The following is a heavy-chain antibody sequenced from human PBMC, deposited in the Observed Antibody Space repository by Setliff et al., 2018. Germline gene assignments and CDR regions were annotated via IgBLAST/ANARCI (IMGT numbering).Heavy chain of an antibody. Sequence: SETLSLTCSVSCDSIFDNYWSWIRQSPGRGLEWIAYISYTGSTNYNPSLKSRVTISLDPTKNHFSLNLRSVTAADTAVYYCARLSPYNTGPPFDYWGQGTLVTVSS. CDR2: ISYTGST. D-gene: IGHD2-8*02. J-gene: IGHJ4*02. CDR1: CDSIFDNY. CDR3: ARLSPYNTGPPFDY. V-gene: IGHV4-59*08.